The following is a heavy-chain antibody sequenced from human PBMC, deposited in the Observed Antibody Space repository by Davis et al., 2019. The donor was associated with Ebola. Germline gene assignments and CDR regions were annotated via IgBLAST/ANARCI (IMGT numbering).Heavy chain of an antibody. D-gene: IGHD3-22*01. J-gene: IGHJ6*03. CDR3: ARVESSGYYYEDYYMDV. V-gene: IGHV3-48*04. CDR1: GFTFSSYS. Sequence: GESLKISCAASGFTFSSYSMNWVRQAPGKGLEWVSYISSSSSTIYYADSVKGRFTISRDNAKNSLYLQMNSLRAEDTAVYYCARVESSGYYYEDYYMDVWGKGTTVTVSS. CDR2: ISSSSSTI.